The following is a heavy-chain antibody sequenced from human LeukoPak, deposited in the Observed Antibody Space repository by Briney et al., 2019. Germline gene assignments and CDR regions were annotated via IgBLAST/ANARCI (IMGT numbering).Heavy chain of an antibody. J-gene: IGHJ4*02. Sequence: ASVKVSCKASGYTFTGYYMHWVRQAPGQGLEWMGRINHNSGGTNYAQKFQGRVTMTRDTSISTAYMELSRLRSDDTAVYYCARGYYDSSGYYYWGQGTLVTVSS. D-gene: IGHD3-22*01. CDR2: INHNSGGT. CDR1: GYTFTGYY. V-gene: IGHV1-2*06. CDR3: ARGYYDSSGYYY.